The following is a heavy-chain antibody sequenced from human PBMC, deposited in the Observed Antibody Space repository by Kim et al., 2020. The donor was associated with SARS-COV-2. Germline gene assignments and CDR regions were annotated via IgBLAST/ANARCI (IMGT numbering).Heavy chain of an antibody. CDR3: TSGLPSPTVVSVNY. Sequence: GGSLRLSCTASGFTFGDYAMSWVRQAPGKGLEWVGFIRSKAYGGTTEYAASVKGRFTISRDDSKSIAYLQMNSLKTEDTAVYYCTSGLPSPTVVSVNYWGQGTLVTVSS. V-gene: IGHV3-49*04. CDR1: GFTFGDYA. J-gene: IGHJ4*02. D-gene: IGHD4-17*01. CDR2: IRSKAYGGTT.